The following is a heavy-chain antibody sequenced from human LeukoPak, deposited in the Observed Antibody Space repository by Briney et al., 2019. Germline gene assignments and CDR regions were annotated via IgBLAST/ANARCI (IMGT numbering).Heavy chain of an antibody. V-gene: IGHV4-59*01. Sequence: KTSETLSLTCSVSGGSISSYYWSWIRQPPGKGLEWIGYIYYNESPNYNPSLKSRVTISVDTSKNQFSLKLSSVTAADTAVYYCATSYSSSWYSYHYYGMDVWGQGTTVTVSS. D-gene: IGHD6-13*01. CDR3: ATSYSSSWYSYHYYGMDV. CDR1: GGSISSYY. CDR2: IYYNESP. J-gene: IGHJ6*01.